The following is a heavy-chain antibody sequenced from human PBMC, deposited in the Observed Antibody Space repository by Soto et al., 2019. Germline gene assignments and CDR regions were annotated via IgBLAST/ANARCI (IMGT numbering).Heavy chain of an antibody. V-gene: IGHV3-33*01. CDR3: ARGVSDSSGYTLRHFDF. J-gene: IGHJ4*02. CDR2: IWDDVTNK. D-gene: IGHD3-22*01. CDR1: GFTLRTYG. Sequence: GGSLRLSCVASGFTLRTYGMHWVRQAPGKGLEWVAVIWDDVTNKDYADSVKGRFTISRDISKNTLYLQLNSLRAEDTAVYYCARGVSDSSGYTLRHFDFWGQGTLVTV.